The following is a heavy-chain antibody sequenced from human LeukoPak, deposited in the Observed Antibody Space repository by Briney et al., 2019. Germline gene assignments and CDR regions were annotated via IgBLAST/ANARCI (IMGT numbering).Heavy chain of an antibody. CDR2: INPNSGGT. CDR3: AREGSGGSYGMDV. Sequence: ASVKVSFKASGYTFTGYYMHWVRQAPGQGLEWMGWINPNSGGTNYAQKFQGRVTMTRDTSISTAYMELCRLRSDDTAVYYCAREGSGGSYGMDVWGQGTAVTVSS. V-gene: IGHV1-2*02. J-gene: IGHJ6*02. D-gene: IGHD3-10*01. CDR1: GYTFTGYY.